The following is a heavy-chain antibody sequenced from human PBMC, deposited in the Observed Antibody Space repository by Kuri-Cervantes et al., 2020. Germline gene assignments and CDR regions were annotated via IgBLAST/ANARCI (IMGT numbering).Heavy chain of an antibody. V-gene: IGHV3-7*01. Sequence: ETLSLTCAASGFTFSSYWMSWVRQAPEKGLGWVANIKQDGSEKYYVDSVKGRFTISRDNAKNSLYLQMNSLRAEDTAVYYCARGDDAFDIWGQGTMVTVSS. CDR2: IKQDGSEK. CDR3: ARGDDAFDI. J-gene: IGHJ3*02. CDR1: GFTFSSYW.